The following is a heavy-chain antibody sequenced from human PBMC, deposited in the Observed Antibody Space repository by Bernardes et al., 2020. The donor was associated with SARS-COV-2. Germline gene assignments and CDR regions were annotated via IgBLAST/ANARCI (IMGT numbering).Heavy chain of an antibody. Sequence: SETLSLTCTVSGGSISSSNYYWGWIRQPHGKGLEWIGSIYSSGSSYYNPSLQSRVRESIDTSKNQFSLRLSFVTAADTAVYYCAGSSCGIDCYIGGLRSWDCGMDVWGQGTTVTVSS. CDR2: IYSSGSS. V-gene: IGHV4-39*01. J-gene: IGHJ6*02. D-gene: IGHD2-21*02. CDR1: GGSISSSNYY. CDR3: AGSSCGIDCYIGGLRSWDCGMDV.